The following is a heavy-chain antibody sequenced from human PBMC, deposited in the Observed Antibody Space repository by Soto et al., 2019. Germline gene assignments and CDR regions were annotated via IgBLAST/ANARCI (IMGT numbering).Heavy chain of an antibody. CDR2: ISSNGVGT. CDR1: GFTFSRDA. V-gene: IGHV3-64*01. D-gene: IGHD6-6*01. J-gene: IGHJ6*03. Sequence: EVQLVESGGGLAQPGGSLRLSCAASGFTFSRDAMDGVRQAPGKGLEYVSGISSNGVGTYYASSVKGRFTISRDNSRDTVYLQMDSLRPEDMAVYYCARRARADYYYMDVWGKGTTVTVS. CDR3: ARRARADYYYMDV.